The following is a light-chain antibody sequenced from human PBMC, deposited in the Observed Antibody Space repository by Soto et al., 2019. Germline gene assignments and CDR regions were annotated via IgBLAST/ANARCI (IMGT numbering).Light chain of an antibody. CDR2: VAS. CDR1: QSISSN. J-gene: IGKJ2*01. CDR3: QQCYSTLYT. Sequence: DIPMTQSPSSLSASVGDRVTLTCRASQSISSNLNWYQQKPGKAPELLIYVASTLHSGVPSRFSGSGSGTEFTLTISSLQSEDFATYYCQQCYSTLYTFGQGTKLEIK. V-gene: IGKV1-39*01.